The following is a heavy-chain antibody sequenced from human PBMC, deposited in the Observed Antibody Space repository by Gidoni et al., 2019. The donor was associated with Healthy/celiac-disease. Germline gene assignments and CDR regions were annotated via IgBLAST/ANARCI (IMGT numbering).Heavy chain of an antibody. CDR2: ISGSGGST. J-gene: IGHJ6*03. Sequence: EVQLLESGGGLVQPGGSLRLSCAASGFPFSSYAMSWVRQAPGKGLEWVSAISGSGGSTYYADSVKGRFTISRDNSKNTLYLQMNSLRAEDTAVYYCAKGPSTILYYYYYMDVWGKGTTVTVSS. V-gene: IGHV3-23*01. CDR1: GFPFSSYA. D-gene: IGHD2-2*01. CDR3: AKGPSTILYYYYYMDV.